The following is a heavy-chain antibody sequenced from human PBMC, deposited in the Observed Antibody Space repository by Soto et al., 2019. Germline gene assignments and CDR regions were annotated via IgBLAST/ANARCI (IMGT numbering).Heavy chain of an antibody. D-gene: IGHD6-13*01. CDR1: ELKSINFG. CDR2: ISYDGSNK. Sequence: ASELKSINFGMRLISKKPGKGLEWVAVISYDGSNKYYADSVKGRFTISRDNSKNTLYLQMNSLRAEDTAVYYCARAGGYSIITTHTTAYDMDVWGQGTTVTVSS. J-gene: IGHJ6*02. V-gene: IGHV3-30-3*01. CDR3: ARAGGYSIITTHTTAYDMDV.